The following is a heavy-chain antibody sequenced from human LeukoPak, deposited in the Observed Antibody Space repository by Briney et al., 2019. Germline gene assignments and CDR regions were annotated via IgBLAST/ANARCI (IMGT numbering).Heavy chain of an antibody. CDR1: GLIFSGAW. V-gene: IGHV3-15*01. D-gene: IGHD3-16*01. J-gene: IGHJ4*02. CDR2: IKGTDVGGAT. CDR3: TTDLDWFGGDY. Sequence: GGSLRPSCEVSGLIFSGAWLMWVRQSPGKGLEWVGRIKGTDVGGATEYASPVKGRFTISRDDSRNTMYLQMNSLRTEDTAVYYCTTDLDWFGGDYWGQGTLVTVSS.